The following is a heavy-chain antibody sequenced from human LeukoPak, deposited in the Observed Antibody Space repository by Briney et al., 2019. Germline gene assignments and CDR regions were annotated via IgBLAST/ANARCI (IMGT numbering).Heavy chain of an antibody. CDR3: ANPLNWGGFDY. CDR1: GFTFSSYA. J-gene: IGHJ4*02. V-gene: IGHV3-23*01. D-gene: IGHD3-10*01. CDR2: ISGSGGST. Sequence: GGSLRLSCAASGFTFSSYAISWVRQAPGKGPGWVSAISGSGGSTSYADSVKGRFTISRDNSKNTLYLQMNSLRAEDTAVYYCANPLNWGGFDYWGQGTLVTVSS.